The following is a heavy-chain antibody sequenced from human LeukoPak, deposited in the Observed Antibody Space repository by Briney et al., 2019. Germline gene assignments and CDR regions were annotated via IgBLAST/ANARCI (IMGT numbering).Heavy chain of an antibody. CDR3: ARDDIAAAGFDY. CDR2: IYYSGST. CDR1: GGSISSYY. J-gene: IGHJ4*02. D-gene: IGHD6-13*01. V-gene: IGHV4-59*12. Sequence: PSQTLSLTCTVSGGSISSYYWSWIRQPPGKGLEWIGYIYYSGSTNYNPSLKSRVTISVDTSKNQFSLKLSSVTAADTAVYYCARDDIAAAGFDYWGQGTLVTVSS.